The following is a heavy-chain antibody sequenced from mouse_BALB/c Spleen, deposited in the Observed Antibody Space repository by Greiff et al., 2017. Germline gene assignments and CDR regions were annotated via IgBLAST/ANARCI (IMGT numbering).Heavy chain of an antibody. Sequence: EVQLQQSGPELVKPGASVKMSCKASGYTFTSYVMHWVKQKPGQGLVWIGYINPYNDGTKYNEKFKGKATLTSDKSSSTAYMELSSLTSEDSAVYYCGGGSLYDYDDAMDYWGQGTSVTVSA. V-gene: IGHV1-14*01. CDR1: GYTFTSYV. D-gene: IGHD2-4*01. CDR3: GGGSLYDYDDAMDY. CDR2: INPYNDGT. J-gene: IGHJ4*01.